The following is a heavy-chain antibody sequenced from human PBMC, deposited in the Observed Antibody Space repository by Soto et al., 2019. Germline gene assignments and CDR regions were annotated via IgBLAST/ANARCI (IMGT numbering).Heavy chain of an antibody. D-gene: IGHD6-19*01. V-gene: IGHV1-69*13. CDR2: IIPIFGTA. CDR1: GGTFSSYA. Sequence: SVKVSCKASGGTFSSYAISWVRQAPGQGLEWMGGIIPIFGTANYAQKFQGRVTITADESTSTAYMELSSLRSEDTAVYYCARGGGYSSGWQPIPFDTRDAFDIWGQGTMVTVSS. J-gene: IGHJ3*02. CDR3: ARGGGYSSGWQPIPFDTRDAFDI.